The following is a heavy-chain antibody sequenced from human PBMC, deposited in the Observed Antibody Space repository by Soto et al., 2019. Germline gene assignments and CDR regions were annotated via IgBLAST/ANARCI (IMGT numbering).Heavy chain of an antibody. D-gene: IGHD3-22*01. CDR1: GFTFSSYS. CDR3: ARGRSFSYYYDSSGYLYFDY. Sequence: GGSLRLSCAASGFTFSSYSMNWVRQAPGKGLEWVSSISSSSSYIYYADSVKGRFTISRDNAKNSLYLQMNSLRAEDTAVYYCARGRSFSYYYDSSGYLYFDYWGQGTLVTVSS. CDR2: ISSSSSYI. J-gene: IGHJ4*02. V-gene: IGHV3-21*01.